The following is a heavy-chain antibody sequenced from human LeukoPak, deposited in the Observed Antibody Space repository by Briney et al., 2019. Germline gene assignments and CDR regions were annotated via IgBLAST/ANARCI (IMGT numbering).Heavy chain of an antibody. CDR2: IYYSGST. CDR1: GGSISSSSYY. V-gene: IGHV4-61*01. J-gene: IGHJ4*02. D-gene: IGHD1-14*01. CDR3: ARNKNPMY. Sequence: PSETLSLTCTVSGGSISSSSYYWSWIRQPPGKGLEWIGYIYYSGSTNYNPSLKSRVTISVDTSKNQFSLKLSSVTAADTAVYYCARNKNPMYWGQGTLVTVSS.